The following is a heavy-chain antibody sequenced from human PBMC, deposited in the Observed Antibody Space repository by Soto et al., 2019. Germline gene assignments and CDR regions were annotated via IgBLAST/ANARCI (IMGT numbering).Heavy chain of an antibody. D-gene: IGHD6-13*01. CDR1: GGSISSGGYY. CDR3: ARDPSIAYFYGMDV. Sequence: QVQLQESGPGLVKPSQTLSLTCSVSGGSISSGGYYWNWIRQHPGKGLEWIGYIYYSGSTHYNPSLKSRVTISVYTSKNQFSLKLNSVTAADTAVYYCARDPSIAYFYGMDVWGQGTTVTVSS. J-gene: IGHJ6*02. CDR2: IYYSGST. V-gene: IGHV4-31*03.